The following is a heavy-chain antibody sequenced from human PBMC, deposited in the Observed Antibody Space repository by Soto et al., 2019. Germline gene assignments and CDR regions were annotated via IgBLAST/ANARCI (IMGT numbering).Heavy chain of an antibody. V-gene: IGHV5-51*01. CDR2: IYPGDSDT. Sequence: GESLKISCKGSGYSFTSYWIGWVRQMPGKGLEWMGIIYPGDSDTRYSPSFQGQVTISADKSISTAYLQWSSLKASDTAMDYCARHAVRSSSWSDAFDIWGQGTMVTVSS. D-gene: IGHD6-13*01. J-gene: IGHJ3*02. CDR1: GYSFTSYW. CDR3: ARHAVRSSSWSDAFDI.